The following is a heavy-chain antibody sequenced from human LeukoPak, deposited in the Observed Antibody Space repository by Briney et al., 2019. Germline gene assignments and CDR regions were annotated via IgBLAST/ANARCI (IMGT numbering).Heavy chain of an antibody. CDR2: IYYSGTT. V-gene: IGHV4-39*07. D-gene: IGHD5-18*01. J-gene: IGHJ5*02. CDR3: ARPGGLWGYWFDP. Sequence: SETLSLTCTVSGGSISGSSYYWGWIRQPPGKGLEWIGNIYYSGTTYYNPSLKSRVTISIDMSKNHFSLKLTSVTAADTALYYCARPGGLWGYWFDPWGQGTLVTVSS. CDR1: GGSISGSSYY.